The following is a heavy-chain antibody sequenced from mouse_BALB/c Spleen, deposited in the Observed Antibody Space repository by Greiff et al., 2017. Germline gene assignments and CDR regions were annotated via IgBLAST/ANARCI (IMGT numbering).Heavy chain of an antibody. CDR2: IWSGGST. J-gene: IGHJ3*01. V-gene: IGHV2-2*02. Sequence: VQLQQSGPGLVQPSQSLSITCTVSGFSLTSYGVHWVRQSPGKGLEWLGVIWSGGSTDYNAAFISRLSISKDNSKSQVFLKMNSLQANDTAIYYCARNEGNFYGYGFAYWGQGTLVTVSA. CDR1: GFSLTSYG. D-gene: IGHD1-2*01. CDR3: ARNEGNFYGYGFAY.